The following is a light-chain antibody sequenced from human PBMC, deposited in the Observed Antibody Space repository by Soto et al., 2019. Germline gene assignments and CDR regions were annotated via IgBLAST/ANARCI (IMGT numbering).Light chain of an antibody. CDR2: ENV. CDR1: TSNIGYNY. J-gene: IGLJ3*02. V-gene: IGLV1-51*02. Sequence: QSVLTQPPSVSAAPGQKVTISCSGSTSNIGYNYVSWYQQLPGTAPKLLIYENVLRPSGIPDRFSGSKSGTSATLGITGLQTGDEADYYCGTWDSSLSAWVFGGGTKLTVL. CDR3: GTWDSSLSAWV.